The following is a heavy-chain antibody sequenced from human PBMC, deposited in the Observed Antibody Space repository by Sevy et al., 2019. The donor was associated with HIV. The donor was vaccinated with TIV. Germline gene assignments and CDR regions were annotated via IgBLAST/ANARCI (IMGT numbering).Heavy chain of an antibody. CDR3: ARGGGFYGDYPFDY. D-gene: IGHD4-17*01. CDR1: GFAFSAYW. J-gene: IGHJ4*01. V-gene: IGHV3-7*01. Sequence: GGSLRLSCSASGFAFSAYWMVWVRQGPGKGLEWVANIKQDGSEQNYVDSVEGRFTISGDNGKNLLYLQMNDLRAEDTAVYYCARGGGFYGDYPFDYWGHGTLVTVSS. CDR2: IKQDGSEQ.